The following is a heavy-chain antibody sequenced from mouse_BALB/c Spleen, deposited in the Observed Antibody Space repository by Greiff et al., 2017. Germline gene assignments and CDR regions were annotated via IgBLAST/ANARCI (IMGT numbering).Heavy chain of an antibody. CDR1: GFTFSSYA. V-gene: IGHV5-9-4*01. CDR2: ISSGGSYT. D-gene: IGHD2-3*01. CDR3: ARIDGYFQY. J-gene: IGHJ3*01. Sequence: EVKLMESGGGLVKPGGSLKLSCAASGFTFSSYAMSWVRQSPEKRLEWVAEISSGGSYTYYPDTVTGRFTISRDNAKNTLYLEMSSLRSEDTAMYYCARIDGYFQYWGQGTLVTVSA.